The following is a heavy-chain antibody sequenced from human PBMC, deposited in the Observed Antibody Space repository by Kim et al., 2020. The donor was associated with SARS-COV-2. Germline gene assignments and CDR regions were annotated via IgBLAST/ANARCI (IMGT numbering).Heavy chain of an antibody. CDR3: ARSIMATAGLGDP. V-gene: IGHV1-3*01. Sequence: YSQEFEGRVTIHRDTSASTAYMELSSLKSEDTAVYYCARSIMATAGLGDPWGQGTLVTVSS. D-gene: IGHD6-13*01. J-gene: IGHJ5*02.